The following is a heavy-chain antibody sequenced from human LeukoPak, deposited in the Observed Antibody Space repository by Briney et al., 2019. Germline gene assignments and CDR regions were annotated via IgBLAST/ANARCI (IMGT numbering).Heavy chain of an antibody. J-gene: IGHJ6*03. D-gene: IGHD6-6*01. CDR1: GGSFSGYY. CDR2: INHSGST. Sequence: SETLSLTCAVYGGSFSGYYWSWIRQPPGKGLEWIGEINHSGSTNYNPSLKSRVTISVDTSENQFSLKLSSVTAADTAVYYCASGAPLRYSSSSDNYYYYMDVWGKGTTVTVSS. CDR3: ASGAPLRYSSSSDNYYYYMDV. V-gene: IGHV4-34*01.